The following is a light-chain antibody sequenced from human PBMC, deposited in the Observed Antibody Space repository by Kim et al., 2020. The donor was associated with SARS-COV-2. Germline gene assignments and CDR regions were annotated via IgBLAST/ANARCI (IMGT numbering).Light chain of an antibody. J-gene: IGKJ2*01. Sequence: SASLGDRVTITCRASQGISNYLAWYQQKPGKVPKLLIYSASTSQSGVPSRFSGSGSGTDFTLTISSLQPEDVATYYCQKYNSAPNTFGQGTKLEI. V-gene: IGKV1-27*01. CDR2: SAS. CDR3: QKYNSAPNT. CDR1: QGISNY.